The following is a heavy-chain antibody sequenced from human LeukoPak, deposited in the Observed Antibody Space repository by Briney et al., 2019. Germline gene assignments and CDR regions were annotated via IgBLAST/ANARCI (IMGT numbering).Heavy chain of an antibody. CDR1: GFTFSTYG. CDR2: ITNEGSNK. D-gene: IGHD3-3*01. Sequence: GGSLRLSCAASGFTFSTYGMHWVRQAPSKGLEWVAFITNEGSNKYYTDSVKGRFTISRDNSKNTLYLQMNSLRAEDTAVYYCAKGGPRAGVVIPRPPFNNPLDYWGQGTLVTVSS. J-gene: IGHJ4*02. CDR3: AKGGPRAGVVIPRPPFNNPLDY. V-gene: IGHV3-30*02.